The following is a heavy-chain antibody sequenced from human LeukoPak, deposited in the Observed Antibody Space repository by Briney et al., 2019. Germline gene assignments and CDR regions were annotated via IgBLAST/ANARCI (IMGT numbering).Heavy chain of an antibody. J-gene: IGHJ4*02. D-gene: IGHD1-7*01. CDR2: IYHSGAT. CDR1: DYSISSGYY. CDR3: ARVNWNFKTLDN. Sequence: PSETLSLTXAVSDYSISSGYYWGWIRQPPGRGLEWIGGIYHSGATYYNPSLVSRFTISVDMSKNQFFLKVRSVTAADTAVYYCARVNWNFKTLDNWGQGTLVTVSS. V-gene: IGHV4-38-2*01.